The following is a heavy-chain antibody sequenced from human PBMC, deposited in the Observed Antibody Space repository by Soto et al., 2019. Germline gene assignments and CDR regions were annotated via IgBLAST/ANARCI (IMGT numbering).Heavy chain of an antibody. Sequence: QVQLVESGGGVVQPGRSLRLSCAASGFTFSSYGMHWVRQAPGKGLEWVAVISYDGSNKYYADSVKGRFTISRDNSKNALYLQMNRLSAEDTAVYHCAKAGHSGSPRMDVWGQGTTVTVSS. D-gene: IGHD5-12*01. CDR3: AKAGHSGSPRMDV. CDR2: ISYDGSNK. J-gene: IGHJ6*02. CDR1: GFTFSSYG. V-gene: IGHV3-30*18.